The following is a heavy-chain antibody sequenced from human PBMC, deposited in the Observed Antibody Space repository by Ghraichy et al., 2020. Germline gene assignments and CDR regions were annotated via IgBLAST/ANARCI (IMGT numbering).Heavy chain of an antibody. CDR1: GFTFSSYS. J-gene: IGHJ6*02. V-gene: IGHV3-21*01. D-gene: IGHD2-15*01. CDR2: ISSSSSYI. CDR3: AGGYCSGGSCYPYYYGMDV. Sequence: GGSLRLSCAASGFTFSSYSMNWVRQAPGKGLEWVSSISSSSSYIYYADSVKGRFTISRDNAKNSLYLQMNSLRAEDTAVYYCAGGYCSGGSCYPYYYGMDVWAQETTVTVSS.